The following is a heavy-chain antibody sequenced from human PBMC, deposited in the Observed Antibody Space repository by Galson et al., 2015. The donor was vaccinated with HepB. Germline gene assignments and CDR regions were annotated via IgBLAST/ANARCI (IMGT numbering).Heavy chain of an antibody. CDR1: GGSISSSSYY. CDR2: IYYSGGT. J-gene: IGHJ4*02. CDR3: LTYCGGDCYSLRVAY. Sequence: ETLSLTCTVSGGSISSSSYYWGWIRQPPGKGLEWIGSIYYSGGTYYNPSLKSRVTISVDTSKNQFSLKLSSVTAADTAVYYCLTYCGGDCYSLRVAYWGQGTLVTVSS. V-gene: IGHV4-39*01. D-gene: IGHD2-21*02.